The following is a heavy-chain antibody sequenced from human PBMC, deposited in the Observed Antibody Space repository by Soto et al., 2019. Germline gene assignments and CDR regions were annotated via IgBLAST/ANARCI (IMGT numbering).Heavy chain of an antibody. J-gene: IGHJ5*02. CDR1: GYTFTSHY. V-gene: IGHV1-46*01. CDR2: INPSGGST. Sequence: ASVKVSCKASGYTFTSHYIHWVRKAPGQGLEWLGVINPSGGSTSYAQKFQGRVTMTSDTSTSTVYMELSSLRSEDTAVFYCARIPGIAVAGTSWGQGTLVTVSS. CDR3: ARIPGIAVAGTS. D-gene: IGHD6-19*01.